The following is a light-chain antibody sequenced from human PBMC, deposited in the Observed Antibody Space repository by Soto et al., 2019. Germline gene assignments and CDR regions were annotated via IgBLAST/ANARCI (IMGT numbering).Light chain of an antibody. J-gene: IGKJ4*01. Sequence: DIQMPQSPSTLPASVGDRVTITCRASQSIITWLAWFQQAPGKAPKILISDASSLKSGVPSRFSGSGSGTEFTLTISSLQPDDFATYYCQQYHIYPLTFGGGTKVE. CDR1: QSIITW. CDR2: DAS. V-gene: IGKV1-5*01. CDR3: QQYHIYPLT.